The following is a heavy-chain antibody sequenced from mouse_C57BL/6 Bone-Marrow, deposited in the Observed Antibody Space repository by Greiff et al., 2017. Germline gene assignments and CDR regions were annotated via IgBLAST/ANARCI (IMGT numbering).Heavy chain of an antibody. CDR2: ISDGGSYT. D-gene: IGHD2-5*01. V-gene: IGHV5-4*01. J-gene: IGHJ3*01. Sequence: EVKLVESGGGLVKPGGSLKLSCAASGFTFSSSAMSWVRQTPEKRLEWVATISDGGSYTYYPDNVKGRFTISRDNAKNNLYLQMSHLKSEDTAMYYSARDPGPLYYSSWGVAYWGQGTLVTVSA. CDR1: GFTFSSSA. CDR3: ARDPGPLYYSSWGVAY.